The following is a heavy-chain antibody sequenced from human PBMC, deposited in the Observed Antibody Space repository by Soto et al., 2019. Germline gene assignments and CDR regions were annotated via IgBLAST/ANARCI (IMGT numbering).Heavy chain of an antibody. CDR2: ISAYNGDT. CDR3: ARDRSLSGWYVVDALYDDYGRDV. Sequence: QVQLVQSGAEVKKPGASVKVSCKASGYTFTSYGISWVRQAPGQGLEWMGWISAYNGDTNYAQKLQGRVPMTTDTCTSTAYMQLRSVLSDDSAVYYCARDRSLSGWYVVDALYDDYGRDVWGQGTTVTVSS. V-gene: IGHV1-18*01. CDR1: GYTFTSYG. J-gene: IGHJ6*02. D-gene: IGHD6-19*01.